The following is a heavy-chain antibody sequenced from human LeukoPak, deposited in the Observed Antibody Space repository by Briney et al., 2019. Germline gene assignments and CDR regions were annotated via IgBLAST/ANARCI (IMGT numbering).Heavy chain of an antibody. V-gene: IGHV4-4*02. CDR2: IYHSGST. CDR3: ARNAGNSDVDY. D-gene: IGHD4-23*01. J-gene: IGHJ4*02. CDR1: GGSIASSYW. Sequence: SGTLSLTCAVSGGSIASSYWWTWVRQPPGKGLEWIGEIYHSGSTNYNPSLRNRVTISVDKSDNQFSLKLNSMTAADTAVYYCARNAGNSDVDYWGQGTLVTVSS.